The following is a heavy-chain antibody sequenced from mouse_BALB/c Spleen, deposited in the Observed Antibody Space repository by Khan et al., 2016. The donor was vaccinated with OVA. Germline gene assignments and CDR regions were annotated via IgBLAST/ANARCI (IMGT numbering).Heavy chain of an antibody. J-gene: IGHJ2*01. V-gene: IGHV1-20*02. CDR1: GYSFTGYF. CDR3: ARKNGSEFNY. CDR2: INPHIGET. Sequence: DVQLQESGPELVKPGASVKISCKASGYSFTGYFMNWVMQSHGKSLEWIGRINPHIGETLYNQKFKGKATLTVDESSSTVHMELRSLPSEDSAVYYCARKNGSEFNYWGKGTTLTVSS. D-gene: IGHD1-1*01.